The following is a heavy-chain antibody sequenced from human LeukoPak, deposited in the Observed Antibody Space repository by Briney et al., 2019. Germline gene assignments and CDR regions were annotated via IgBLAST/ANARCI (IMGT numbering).Heavy chain of an antibody. V-gene: IGHV3-23*01. J-gene: IGHJ4*02. Sequence: PGGSLRLSCAASGFTFSSYAMSWVRQAPGEGLEWVSAISGSGGSTYYADSVKGRITISRDNSKNTLYLQMNSLRAEDTAVYYCAKDRYSGSYYGLFDYWGQGTLVTVSS. CDR3: AKDRYSGSYYGLFDY. CDR2: ISGSGGST. CDR1: GFTFSSYA. D-gene: IGHD1-26*01.